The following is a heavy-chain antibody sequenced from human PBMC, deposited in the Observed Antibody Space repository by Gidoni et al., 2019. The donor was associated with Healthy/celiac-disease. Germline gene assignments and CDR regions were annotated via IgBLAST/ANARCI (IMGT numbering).Heavy chain of an antibody. CDR3: ARGDYGNYMTDY. Sequence: QVQLVASGGGVVQPGRPLRLSCAAPGLPFSSYGVHWVRQAPGKGVEWGAVIWYDGSNKYYADSVKGRFTISRDNSKNTLYLQMNSLRAEDTAVYYCARGDYGNYMTDYWGQGTLVTVSS. CDR1: GLPFSSYG. J-gene: IGHJ4*02. D-gene: IGHD4-17*01. CDR2: IWYDGSNK. V-gene: IGHV3-33*01.